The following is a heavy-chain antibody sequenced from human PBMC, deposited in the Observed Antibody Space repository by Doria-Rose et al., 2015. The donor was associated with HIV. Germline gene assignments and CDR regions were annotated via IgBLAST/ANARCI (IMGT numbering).Heavy chain of an antibody. Sequence: QVQLVQSGPVLVKPTETLTLTCTVSGVSLSSPGMGVSWIRQPPGKALGWLANIFSDDERSYKTSLNSRLTISRVTSKCQVVLTMTDMDPVDTATYYCARIKSSRWYHKYYFDFWGQGTLVIVSA. V-gene: IGHV2-26*01. D-gene: IGHD6-13*01. J-gene: IGHJ4*02. CDR3: ARIKSSRWYHKYYFDF. CDR1: GVSLSSPGMG. CDR2: IFSDDER.